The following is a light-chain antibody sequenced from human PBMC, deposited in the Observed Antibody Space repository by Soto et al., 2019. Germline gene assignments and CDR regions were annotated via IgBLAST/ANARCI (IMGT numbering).Light chain of an antibody. CDR1: SSDVGGYNY. Sequence: QSALTQPPSASGSPGQSVTISCTGTSSDVGGYNYVSWYQQYPGRAPQLMIYEVTKRPSGVAYRFSGSKSGNTASLTVSGLQAEDEADYYFSTSAASINSYCVFGGGTKLTVL. J-gene: IGLJ3*02. CDR2: EVT. V-gene: IGLV2-8*01. CDR3: STSAASINSYCV.